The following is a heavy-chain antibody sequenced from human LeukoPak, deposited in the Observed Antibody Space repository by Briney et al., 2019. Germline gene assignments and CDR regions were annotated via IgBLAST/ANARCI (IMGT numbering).Heavy chain of an antibody. Sequence: PSETLSLTCTVSGASISTYYWSWIRQPPGKGLEWIGYIYYSGNTNYNPSLKSRVTISVDTSKIQFSLKLSSVTAADTAVYYCARGLNYYDGSGYVDFWGQGTLVTVSS. D-gene: IGHD3-22*01. V-gene: IGHV4-59*01. J-gene: IGHJ4*02. CDR1: GASISTYY. CDR2: IYYSGNT. CDR3: ARGLNYYDGSGYVDF.